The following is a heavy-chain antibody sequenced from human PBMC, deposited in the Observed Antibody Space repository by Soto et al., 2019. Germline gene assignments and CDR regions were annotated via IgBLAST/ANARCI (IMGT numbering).Heavy chain of an antibody. Sequence: SETLSLTCAFSGDSVTSNYLTWIRQSPEKGLEWIGYIYYSGITYYNPSLKSRVTISVDTSKNQFSLKLSSVTAADTAVYYCARSIAVRRATFDYWGQGTLVTVSS. CDR3: ARSIAVRRATFDY. CDR2: IYYSGIT. CDR1: GDSVTSNY. D-gene: IGHD6-19*01. V-gene: IGHV4-59*02. J-gene: IGHJ4*02.